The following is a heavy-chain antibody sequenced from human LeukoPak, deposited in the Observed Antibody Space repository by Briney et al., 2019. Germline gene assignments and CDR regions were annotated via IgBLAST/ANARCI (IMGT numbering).Heavy chain of an antibody. V-gene: IGHV1-69*13. CDR2: IIPIFGTA. Sequence: SVKVSCKASGGTFSSYAISWVRQAPGQGLEWMGGIIPIFGTANYAQKFQGRVTITADESTSTAYMELSSLRSEDTAVYYCARSNWTDALDAFDIWGQGTIVTVSS. D-gene: IGHD1-1*01. CDR1: GGTFSSYA. J-gene: IGHJ3*02. CDR3: ARSNWTDALDAFDI.